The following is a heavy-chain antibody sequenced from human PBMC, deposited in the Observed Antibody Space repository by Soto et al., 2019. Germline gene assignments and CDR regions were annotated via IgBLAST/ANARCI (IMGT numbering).Heavy chain of an antibody. J-gene: IGHJ4*02. Sequence: EVQLLESGGGLVQPGGSLRLSCAASGFTFRNYAMSWVRQAPGKGLEWVSTISGSGGSTFYADSVKGRFTISRDNSRNTLYLQMNSLRAEDTAIYFCARGDDNLTGPVFDYWGQGTLVTVSS. CDR2: ISGSGGST. V-gene: IGHV3-23*01. D-gene: IGHD3-9*01. CDR1: GFTFRNYA. CDR3: ARGDDNLTGPVFDY.